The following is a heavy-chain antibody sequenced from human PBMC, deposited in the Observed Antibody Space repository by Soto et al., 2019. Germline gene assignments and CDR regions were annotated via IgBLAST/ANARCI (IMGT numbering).Heavy chain of an antibody. V-gene: IGHV4-59*01. CDR2: IYYSGST. J-gene: IGHJ3*02. D-gene: IGHD3-22*01. Sequence: SETRSLTCTVYGGSMSSDYWSWIRQPPGKGLEWIGYIYYSGSTNYNPSLKSRVTISVDTSKNQFSLKLSSVTAADTAVYYCARVGYSSGYAFDIWGQGTMVT. CDR3: ARVGYSSGYAFDI. CDR1: GGSMSSDY.